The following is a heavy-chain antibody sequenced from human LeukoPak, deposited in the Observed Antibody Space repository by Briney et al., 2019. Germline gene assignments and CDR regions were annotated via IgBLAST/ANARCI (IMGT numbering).Heavy chain of an antibody. J-gene: IGHJ4*02. CDR3: AKAVYGDYEYCFDY. V-gene: IGHV3-9*01. CDR1: GFTFDDYA. CDR2: ISWNSGSI. Sequence: GGSLRLSCAASGFTFDDYAMHWVRQAPGKGLEWVSGISWNSGSIGYADSVKGRFTISRDNAKNSLYLQMNSLRAEDTALYYCAKAVYGDYEYCFDYWGQGTLVTVS. D-gene: IGHD4-17*01.